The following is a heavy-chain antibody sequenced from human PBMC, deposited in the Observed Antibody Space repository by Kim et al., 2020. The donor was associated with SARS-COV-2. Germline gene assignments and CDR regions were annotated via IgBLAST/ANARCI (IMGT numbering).Heavy chain of an antibody. D-gene: IGHD3-3*01. CDR1: GSTFSGFY. CDR2: IDPDSGGT. Sequence: ASVKVSCKASGSTFSGFYVHWVREAPGRGLQWMGRIDPDSGGTKSAQMFQGRVTMTRDTSIRTVYLELIRLRSDDTAIYYCAKDQEGLEYYFDLWGQGTL. CDR3: AKDQEGLEYYFDL. J-gene: IGHJ4*02. V-gene: IGHV1-2*06.